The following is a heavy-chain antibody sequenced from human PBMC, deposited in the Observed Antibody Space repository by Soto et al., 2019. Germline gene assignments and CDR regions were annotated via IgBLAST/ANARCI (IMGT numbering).Heavy chain of an antibody. J-gene: IGHJ3*02. V-gene: IGHV1-69*01. Sequence: QVQLVQSGAEVKKPGSSVKVSCKASGGTFSSYAISWVRQAPGQGLEWMGGIIPIFGTANYAQKFRGRVTITADESTSTAYMELSSLRSEDTAVYYCARDEDYYGSGAGAFDIWGQGTMVTVSS. CDR3: ARDEDYYGSGAGAFDI. CDR1: GGTFSSYA. CDR2: IIPIFGTA. D-gene: IGHD3-10*01.